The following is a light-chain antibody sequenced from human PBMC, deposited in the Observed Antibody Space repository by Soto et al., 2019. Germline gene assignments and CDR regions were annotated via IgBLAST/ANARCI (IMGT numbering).Light chain of an antibody. Sequence: DIQMTQSPSSLSASVGDRVTITCRASQYISSYLNWYQQKPGKVPNLLISGASTFQSGVPSSFSGGGSDTEFTLTISSLQPEDFAAYYCQQSYSAPFTFGPGTNVEI. CDR1: QYISSY. CDR2: GAS. V-gene: IGKV1-39*01. J-gene: IGKJ3*01. CDR3: QQSYSAPFT.